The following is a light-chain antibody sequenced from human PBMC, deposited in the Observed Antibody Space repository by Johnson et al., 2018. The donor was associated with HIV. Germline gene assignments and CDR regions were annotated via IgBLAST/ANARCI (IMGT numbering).Light chain of an antibody. J-gene: IGLJ1*01. CDR2: DNT. CDR3: GTWDSSLSAGV. Sequence: QSVLTQPPSVSAAPGQKVTISCSGSNSNIGDNYVSWYQQVPGTAPKLLIYDNTKRPSGIPDRFSGSKSGTSATLGITGLQTGDEADYYCGTWDSSLSAGVFGPGTTVTVL. V-gene: IGLV1-51*01. CDR1: NSNIGDNY.